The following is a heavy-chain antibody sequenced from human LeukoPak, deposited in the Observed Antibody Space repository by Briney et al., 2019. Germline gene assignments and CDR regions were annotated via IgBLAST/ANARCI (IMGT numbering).Heavy chain of an antibody. CDR1: GGSISSYY. V-gene: IGHV4-4*07. CDR2: IYTSGST. D-gene: IGHD6-19*01. Sequence: KSSETLSLTCTVSGGSISSYYWSWIRQPAGKGLEWIGRIYTSGSTNYNPSLKSRVTMSVDTSKNQFSLKLSSVTAADTAVYYCARLAVAVHYYYYGMDVWGQGTTVTVSS. J-gene: IGHJ6*02. CDR3: ARLAVAVHYYYYGMDV.